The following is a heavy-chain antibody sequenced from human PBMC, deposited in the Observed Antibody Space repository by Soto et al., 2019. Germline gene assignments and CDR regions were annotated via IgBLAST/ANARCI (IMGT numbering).Heavy chain of an antibody. D-gene: IGHD7-27*01. CDR2: IYYSGST. CDR1: GGSISSSSYY. Sequence: SETLSLTCTVSGGSISSSSYYWGWIRQPPGKGLEWIGSIYYSGSTNYNPSLKSRVTISVDTSKNQFSLKLSSVTAADTAVYYCARDDHGDYYFDYWGQGTLVTVSS. J-gene: IGHJ4*02. CDR3: ARDDHGDYYFDY. V-gene: IGHV4-39*07.